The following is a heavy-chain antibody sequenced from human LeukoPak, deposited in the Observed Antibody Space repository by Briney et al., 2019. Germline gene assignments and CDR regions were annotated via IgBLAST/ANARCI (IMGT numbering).Heavy chain of an antibody. CDR2: INHSGST. Sequence: PSETLSLTCAVYGGSFSGYYWSWIRQPPGKGLEWIGEINHSGSTNYNPSLKSRVTISVDTSKTQFSLKLSSVTAADTAAYYCARGWSGSGSYRNWFDPWGQGTLVTVSS. CDR3: ARGWSGSGSYRNWFDP. J-gene: IGHJ5*02. CDR1: GGSFSGYY. V-gene: IGHV4-34*01. D-gene: IGHD3-10*01.